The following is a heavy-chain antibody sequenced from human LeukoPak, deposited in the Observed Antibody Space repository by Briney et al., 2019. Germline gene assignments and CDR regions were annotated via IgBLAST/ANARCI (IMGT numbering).Heavy chain of an antibody. D-gene: IGHD2-15*01. CDR1: GFTFTSSA. Sequence: VASVKVSCKASGFTFTSSAMQWVRQARGQRLEWVGWIVVGSGNTDYAQKFQERVTITRDMSTSTAYMELSSLRSEDTAVYYCAAAQNFPVYCSGGSCSYYLDYWGQGTLVTVSS. CDR3: AAAQNFPVYCSGGSCSYYLDY. CDR2: IVVGSGNT. V-gene: IGHV1-58*02. J-gene: IGHJ4*02.